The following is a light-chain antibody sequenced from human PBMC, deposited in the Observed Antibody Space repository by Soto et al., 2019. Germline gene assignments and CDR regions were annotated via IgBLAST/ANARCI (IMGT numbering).Light chain of an antibody. CDR1: QSISSW. J-gene: IGKJ4*01. CDR2: KAS. V-gene: IGKV1-5*03. CDR3: QQYNSYSP. Sequence: DIQMTQSPSTLSASVGGRVTITCRASQSISSWLAWYQQKPGKAPKLLIYKASSLESGVPSRFSGSGSGTEFTLTISSLQPDDFATYYCQQYNSYSPFGGGTKVELK.